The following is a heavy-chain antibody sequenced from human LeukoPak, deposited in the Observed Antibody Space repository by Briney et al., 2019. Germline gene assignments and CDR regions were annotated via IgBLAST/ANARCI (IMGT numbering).Heavy chain of an antibody. V-gene: IGHV4-39*01. CDR2: IYYSGST. CDR1: GGSFSSGSYY. Sequence: PSQTLSLTCTVSGGSFSSGSYYWSWIRQPAGKGLGWIGSIYYSGSTYYNPSLKSRVTISVDTSKNQFSLKLSSVTAADTAVYYCARPLGYCSGGSCYFNWFDPWGQGTLVTVSS. D-gene: IGHD2-15*01. J-gene: IGHJ5*02. CDR3: ARPLGYCSGGSCYFNWFDP.